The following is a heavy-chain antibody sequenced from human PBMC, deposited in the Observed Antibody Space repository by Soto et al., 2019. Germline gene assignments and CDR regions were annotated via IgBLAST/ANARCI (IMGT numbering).Heavy chain of an antibody. D-gene: IGHD3-3*01. CDR3: ARVQDAYYDFWSGYHRKSSFDY. Sequence: GGSLRLSCAASGFTFSSYAMRWVRQAPGKGLEWVSAIGGSGGSTYYADSVKGRFTISRDNAKNILYLQMNSLRAEDTAVYYCARVQDAYYDFWSGYHRKSSFDYWGQGTLVTVSS. CDR2: IGGSGGST. J-gene: IGHJ4*02. V-gene: IGHV3-23*01. CDR1: GFTFSSYA.